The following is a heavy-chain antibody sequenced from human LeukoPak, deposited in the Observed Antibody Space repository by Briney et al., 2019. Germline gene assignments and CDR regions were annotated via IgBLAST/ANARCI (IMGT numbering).Heavy chain of an antibody. V-gene: IGHV4-59*01. CDR2: IYYSGST. Sequence: SETLSLTCTVSGGSISSYYWSWIRQPPGKGLEWIGYIYYSGSTNYNPSLKSRVTISVDTSKNQFSLKLSSVTAADTAVYYCARGPAGPYYFDYWGQGTLVTVSS. CDR3: ARGPAGPYYFDY. D-gene: IGHD2-2*01. CDR1: GGSISSYY. J-gene: IGHJ4*02.